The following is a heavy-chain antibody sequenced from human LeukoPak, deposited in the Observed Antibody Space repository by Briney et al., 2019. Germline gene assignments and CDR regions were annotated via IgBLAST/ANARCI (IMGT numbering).Heavy chain of an antibody. CDR1: GGSFSGYY. CDR3: ARARRSVVDTAYFDY. D-gene: IGHD5-18*01. V-gene: IGHV4-34*01. Sequence: SETLSLTCAVYGGSFSGYYWSWIRQPPGKGLEWIGEINHSGSTNYNPSLKSRVTISVDTSKNQFSLKLSSVTAADTAVYYCARARRSVVDTAYFDYWGQGTLVTVSS. J-gene: IGHJ4*02. CDR2: INHSGST.